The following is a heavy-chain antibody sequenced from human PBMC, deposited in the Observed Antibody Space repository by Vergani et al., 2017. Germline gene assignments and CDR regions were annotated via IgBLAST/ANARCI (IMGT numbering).Heavy chain of an antibody. V-gene: IGHV3-23*01. J-gene: IGHJ4*02. CDR3: ARGGWVHFDY. CDR1: GFTFSSYA. Sequence: EVQLLESGGGLVQPGGSLRLSCAASGFTFSSYAMSWVRQAPGKGLEWVSAISGSGGSTYYADSVKGRFTISRDNAKNSLYLQMNSLRAEDTAVYYCARGGWVHFDYWGQGTLVTVSS. CDR2: ISGSGGST. D-gene: IGHD6-19*01.